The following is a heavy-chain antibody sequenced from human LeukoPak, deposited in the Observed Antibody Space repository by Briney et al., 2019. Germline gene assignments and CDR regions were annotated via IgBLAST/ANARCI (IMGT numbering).Heavy chain of an antibody. Sequence: SETLFLTCAVSGGSISRSDWWSWVRQSPGKGLEWIGEIFHSGSTKYNPSLKSRVTISVDKSKNQFSLNLTSVTAADTAMYYCARDASLQTGAFDVWGQGTMVTVSS. CDR3: ARDASLQTGAFDV. D-gene: IGHD5-24*01. V-gene: IGHV4-4*02. CDR2: IFHSGST. CDR1: GGSISRSDW. J-gene: IGHJ3*01.